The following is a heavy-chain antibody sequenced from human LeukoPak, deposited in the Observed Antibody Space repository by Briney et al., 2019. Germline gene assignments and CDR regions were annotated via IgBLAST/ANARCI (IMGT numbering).Heavy chain of an antibody. CDR3: AKGYSDYDFGVY. CDR2: ISGSGGNT. Sequence: GDSLKISCAASGFTFSSYAMRWVRQAGGEGLGWVSAISGSGGNTYYADSVKGRFTISRDNSNNTLYLQMNSLRAEDTAVYHCAKGYSDYDFGVYWGQGTLVTVSS. V-gene: IGHV3-23*01. J-gene: IGHJ4*02. D-gene: IGHD5-12*01. CDR1: GFTFSSYA.